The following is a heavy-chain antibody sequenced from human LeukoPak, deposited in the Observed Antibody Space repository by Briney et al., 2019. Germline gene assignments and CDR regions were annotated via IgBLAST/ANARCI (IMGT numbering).Heavy chain of an antibody. CDR1: GVSSSVNY. CDR3: ARLLPRTGTTAYYFHNDMDV. Sequence: SETLSLTCGVYGVSSSVNYWRWIRQSPGRGLEWIGEINHSGSTNYNPSLKSRVLISIDTSQNQLSLKLSSVTAADTADYYCARLLPRTGTTAYYFHNDMDVWGKGTTVTISS. V-gene: IGHV4-34*01. J-gene: IGHJ6*03. CDR2: INHSGST. D-gene: IGHD1-1*01.